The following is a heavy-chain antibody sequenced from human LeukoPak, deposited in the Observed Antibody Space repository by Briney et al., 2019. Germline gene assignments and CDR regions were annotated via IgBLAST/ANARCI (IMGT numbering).Heavy chain of an antibody. CDR2: ISSSGSTI. CDR3: VRAAVAGTRTYFDY. Sequence: QPGGSLRLSCAASGFTFSSYEMNWVRQAPGKGLEWVSYISSSGSTIYYADSVKGRFTISRDNAKNSLYLQMNSLRAEDTAVYYCVRAAVAGTRTYFDYWGQGTLVTVSP. CDR1: GFTFSSYE. V-gene: IGHV3-48*03. J-gene: IGHJ4*02. D-gene: IGHD6-19*01.